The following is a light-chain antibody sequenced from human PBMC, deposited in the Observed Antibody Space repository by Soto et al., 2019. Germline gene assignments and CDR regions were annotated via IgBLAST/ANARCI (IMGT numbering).Light chain of an antibody. J-gene: IGKJ3*01. CDR1: QSVSSNY. V-gene: IGKV3-20*01. CDR2: GAS. Sequence: DIVLTQSPGTLSMSPGERATLSCRASQSVSSNYLAWYQQKPGQAPRLLIYGASTRATGIPDRFSGSGSGTDFTLTISRLEPEDFAVYYCQQYSSSPFTFGPGTKVDIK. CDR3: QQYSSSPFT.